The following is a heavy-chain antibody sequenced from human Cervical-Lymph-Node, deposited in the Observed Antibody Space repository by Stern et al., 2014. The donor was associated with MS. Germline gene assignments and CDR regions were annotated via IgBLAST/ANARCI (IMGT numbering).Heavy chain of an antibody. V-gene: IGHV1-69*01. D-gene: IGHD3-3*01. Sequence: QLVQSGAEVKRPGSSVKVSCKASGGTFVNHAINWVRQAPGQGPEWMGGIIPLFETVDSAQRFHGRVTIIADGPTSTVSMELSSLKSDDTAVYYCARGSRFHDFWSDSYGHFEYWGQGTLITVSS. CDR1: GGTFVNHA. CDR3: ARGSRFHDFWSDSYGHFEY. J-gene: IGHJ4*02. CDR2: IIPLFETV.